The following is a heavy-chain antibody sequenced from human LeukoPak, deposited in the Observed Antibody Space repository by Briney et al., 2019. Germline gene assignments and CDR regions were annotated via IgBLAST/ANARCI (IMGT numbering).Heavy chain of an antibody. CDR2: MSPNTGKT. D-gene: IGHD3/OR15-3a*01. CDR3: ARASVDYWTGWYRRDWLDP. CDR1: GYTFTDFD. Sequence: ASVKVSCNASGYTFTDFDINWLRKATGQGLEWIGRMSPNTGKTDYAQKFLGRVTITRDNSMNTAYMELSSLRSDDTAVYYCARASVDYWTGWYRRDWLDPWGQGTLVTVS. J-gene: IGHJ5*02. V-gene: IGHV1-8*03.